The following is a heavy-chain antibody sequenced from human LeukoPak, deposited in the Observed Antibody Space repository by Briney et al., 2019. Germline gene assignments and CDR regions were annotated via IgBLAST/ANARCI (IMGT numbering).Heavy chain of an antibody. V-gene: IGHV3-23*01. CDR1: GFTFSSYG. CDR2: ISGSGGST. CDR3: AKVKGIVGATRGFDY. J-gene: IGHJ4*02. Sequence: GGSLRLSCAVSGFTFSSYGMSWVRQAPGKGLEWVSAISGSGGSTYYADSVKGRFTISRDNSKNTLYLQMNSLRAEDTAVYYCAKVKGIVGATRGFDYWGQGTLVTVSS. D-gene: IGHD1-26*01.